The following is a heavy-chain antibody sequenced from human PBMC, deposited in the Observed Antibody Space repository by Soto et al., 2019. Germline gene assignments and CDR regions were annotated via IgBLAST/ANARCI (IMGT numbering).Heavy chain of an antibody. Sequence: EVQLLESGGNLVQPGGSLRLSCAASGFSFSTYALTWVRQAPGKGLEWVSGISASGATTYYADSVKGRFTISRDNSKNTVFLQMNRLRAEDTAVYYCARVSWREKYGMDVWGQGTTVTVSS. V-gene: IGHV3-23*01. CDR3: ARVSWREKYGMDV. CDR1: GFSFSTYA. CDR2: ISASGATT. J-gene: IGHJ6*02.